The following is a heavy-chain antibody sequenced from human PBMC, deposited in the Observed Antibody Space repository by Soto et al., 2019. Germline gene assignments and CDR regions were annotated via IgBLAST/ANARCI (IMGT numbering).Heavy chain of an antibody. J-gene: IGHJ5*02. CDR1: GYTFTSYG. V-gene: IGHV1-18*01. CDR2: TSAYNGNT. D-gene: IGHD2-2*01. CDR3: ARVRNVVVPLDP. Sequence: ASVKVSCKASGYTFTSYGISWVRQAPGQGLEWMGWTSAYNGNTNYAQKLRGRVTMTTDTSTSTAYMELRSLRSDDTAVYYCARVRNVVVPLDPWGQGTLVTVSS.